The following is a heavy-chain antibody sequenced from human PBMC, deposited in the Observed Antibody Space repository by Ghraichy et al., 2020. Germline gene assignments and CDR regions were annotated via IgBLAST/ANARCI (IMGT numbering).Heavy chain of an antibody. CDR3: VRDTYYGSGRRFDY. J-gene: IGHJ4*02. CDR2: IYSGGST. CDR1: GFTVSSNY. Sequence: GGSLRLSCAASGFTVSSNYMSWVRQAPGKGLEWVSLIYSGGSTFYADSVKGRFTISRDNSKNTLYLQMNSLRAEDTAVYYCVRDTYYGSGRRFDYWGQGTLVTVSS. V-gene: IGHV3-53*01. D-gene: IGHD3-10*01.